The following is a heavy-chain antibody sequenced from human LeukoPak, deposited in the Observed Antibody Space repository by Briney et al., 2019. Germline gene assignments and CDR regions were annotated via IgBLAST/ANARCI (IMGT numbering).Heavy chain of an antibody. Sequence: PGGSLRLSCAASGFTFSSYAMNWVRQAPGKGLEWVSVISGSGGSTYYADSVKGRFTISRDNSKNTLYLQMNSLRAEDTAIYYCAKDYKEREDYFDYWGQGTLVTVSS. D-gene: IGHD3-10*01. CDR3: AKDYKEREDYFDY. J-gene: IGHJ4*02. CDR2: ISGSGGST. CDR1: GFTFSSYA. V-gene: IGHV3-23*01.